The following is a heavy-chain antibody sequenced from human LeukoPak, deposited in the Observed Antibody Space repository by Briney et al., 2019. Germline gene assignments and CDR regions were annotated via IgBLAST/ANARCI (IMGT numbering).Heavy chain of an antibody. Sequence: PGGSLRLSCAASGFTFSSYWMSWVRQAPGKGLEWVANTRQDGSEKYYVDSVKGRFTISRDNAKNSLYLQMNSLRAEDTAVYYCARGESYGRNYYFDYWGQGTLVTVSS. CDR2: TRQDGSEK. J-gene: IGHJ4*02. V-gene: IGHV3-7*03. D-gene: IGHD5-18*01. CDR3: ARGESYGRNYYFDY. CDR1: GFTFSSYW.